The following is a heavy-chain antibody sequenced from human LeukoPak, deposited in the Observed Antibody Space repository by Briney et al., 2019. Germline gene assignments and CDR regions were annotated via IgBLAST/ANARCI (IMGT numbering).Heavy chain of an antibody. Sequence: PGGSLRLSCAASGFTFSSYAMSWVRQAPGKGLEWVSAISGSGGSTYYADSVKGRFTISRDNSKNTLYLQMNSLRAEDTAVYYCARGESSSWSRRYYYYGMDVWGQGTTVTVSS. D-gene: IGHD6-13*01. J-gene: IGHJ6*02. V-gene: IGHV3-23*01. CDR1: GFTFSSYA. CDR3: ARGESSSWSRRYYYYGMDV. CDR2: ISGSGGST.